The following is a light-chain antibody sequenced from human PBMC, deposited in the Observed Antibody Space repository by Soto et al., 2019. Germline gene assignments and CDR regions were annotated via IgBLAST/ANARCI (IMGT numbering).Light chain of an antibody. J-gene: IGLJ1*01. CDR2: EVS. Sequence: QSALTQPASVSGAPGQSVTISCTGTSSDIGDYKYVSWYQKHPGRAPKALIYEVSNRPSNVSLRFSGSKSGTTASLTISGLQAEDEADYYCCSYAGSRLYVFGTGTKLTVL. CDR1: SSDIGDYKY. V-gene: IGLV2-23*01. CDR3: CSYAGSRLYV.